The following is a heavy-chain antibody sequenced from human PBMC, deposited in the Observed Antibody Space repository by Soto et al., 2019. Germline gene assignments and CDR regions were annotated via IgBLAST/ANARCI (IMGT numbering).Heavy chain of an antibody. V-gene: IGHV1-2*04. Sequence: ASVKVSFKASGYTFTGYYMHWLRQAPGQGLEWMGWINPNSGGTNYAQKFQGWVTMTRDTSISTAYMELSRLRSDDTAVYYCAREGGSSVVRGVIITYSGGMDVWGQGTTVTVSS. CDR1: GYTFTGYY. J-gene: IGHJ6*02. CDR3: AREGGSSVVRGVIITYSGGMDV. D-gene: IGHD3-10*01. CDR2: INPNSGGT.